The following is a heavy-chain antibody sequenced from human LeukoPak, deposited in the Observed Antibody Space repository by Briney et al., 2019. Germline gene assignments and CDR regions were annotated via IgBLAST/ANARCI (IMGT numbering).Heavy chain of an antibody. J-gene: IGHJ4*02. D-gene: IGHD2-21*02. Sequence: SETLSLTCTVSGGSISSYYWSWIRQPPGKGLEWIGYIYYSGSTNYNPSLKSRVTISVDTSKNQFSLKLSSVTAADTAVYYCAREREHCGGDCYSEFDYWGQGTLVTVSS. CDR2: IYYSGST. CDR1: GGSISSYY. CDR3: AREREHCGGDCYSEFDY. V-gene: IGHV4-59*01.